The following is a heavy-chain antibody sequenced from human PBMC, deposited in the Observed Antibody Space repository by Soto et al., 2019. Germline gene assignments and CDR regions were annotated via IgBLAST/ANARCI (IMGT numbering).Heavy chain of an antibody. V-gene: IGHV3-11*01. CDR3: ARHPERIAQIGWFDP. CDR2: ISSGGRTI. CDR1: GFTFSDYY. Sequence: GGSLRLSCAASGFTFSDYYMSWIRQAPGKGLEWVSYISSGGRTIEYADSVRGRFTISRDNAKNSLLLQMNSLRAEDTAVYYCARHPERIAQIGWFDPWGQGTLVTVSS. D-gene: IGHD6-13*01. J-gene: IGHJ5*02.